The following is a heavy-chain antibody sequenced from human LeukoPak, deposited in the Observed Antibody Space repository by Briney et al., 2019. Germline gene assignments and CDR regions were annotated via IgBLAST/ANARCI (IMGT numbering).Heavy chain of an antibody. V-gene: IGHV5-51*01. CDR2: IYPAGSDT. Sequence: GESLKISCKGSGYSFTSYWIGWVRQMPGKGLEWMGIIYPAGSDTRYSPSFQGQVTISADKSISTAYLQWSSLKASDTAMYYCARLEAPYYYDSSGYYQSYNWFDPWGQGTLVTVSS. J-gene: IGHJ5*02. CDR3: ARLEAPYYYDSSGYYQSYNWFDP. D-gene: IGHD3-22*01. CDR1: GYSFTSYW.